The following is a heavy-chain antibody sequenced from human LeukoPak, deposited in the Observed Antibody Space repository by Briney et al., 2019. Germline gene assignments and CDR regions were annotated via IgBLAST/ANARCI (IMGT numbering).Heavy chain of an antibody. Sequence: HPGGSLRLSCAASGFTFSIYAMSWVRQAPGKGLAWVSGLNEDGGYTYYADSVKGRFTISRDNAKNSLYLQMSSLRAEDTAVYYCARDRGYSYGHTYYYGMDVWGQGTTVTVS. J-gene: IGHJ6*02. D-gene: IGHD5-18*01. CDR2: LNEDGGYT. CDR3: ARDRGYSYGHTYYYGMDV. V-gene: IGHV3-23*01. CDR1: GFTFSIYA.